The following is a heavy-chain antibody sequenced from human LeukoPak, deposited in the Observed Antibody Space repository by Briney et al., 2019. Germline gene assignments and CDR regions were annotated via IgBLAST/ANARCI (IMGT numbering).Heavy chain of an antibody. CDR1: SGSFSGYY. J-gene: IGHJ4*02. CDR3: ASRSAGGYYGSGSEYYFDY. Sequence: SETLSLTCAVYSGSFSGYYWSWIRQPPGKGLEWIGEINHSGSTNYNPSLKSRVTISVDTSKNQFSLKLSSVTAADTAVYYCASRSAGGYYGSGSEYYFDYWGQGTLVTVSS. V-gene: IGHV4-34*01. CDR2: INHSGST. D-gene: IGHD3-10*01.